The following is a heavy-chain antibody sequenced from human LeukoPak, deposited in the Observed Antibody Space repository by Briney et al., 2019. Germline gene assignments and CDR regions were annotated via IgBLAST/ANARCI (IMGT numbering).Heavy chain of an antibody. J-gene: IGHJ4*02. CDR2: INPSGGST. CDR1: GYTFTSYY. D-gene: IGHD6-13*01. V-gene: IGHV1-46*01. CDR3: AREGIAAAYVY. Sequence: GASVKVSCKASGYTFTSYYMHWVRQAPGQGLEWMGIINPSGGSTSYAQKFQGRVTMTRDMSTSTVYMELSSLRFEDTAVYYCAREGIAAAYVYWGQGTLVTVSS.